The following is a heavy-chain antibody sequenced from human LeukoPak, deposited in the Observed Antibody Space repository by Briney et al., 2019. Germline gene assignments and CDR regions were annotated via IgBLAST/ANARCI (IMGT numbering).Heavy chain of an antibody. D-gene: IGHD3-3*01. CDR3: AKYGGSSLEWAPYYFDY. V-gene: IGHV3-30*02. CDR2: IRYDGSNK. J-gene: IGHJ4*02. Sequence: GGSLRLSCAASGFTFSSYGMHWVRQAPGKGLEWVAFIRYDGSNKYYADSVKGRFTISRDNSKNTLYLQMNSLRAEDTAVYYCAKYGGSSLEWAPYYFDYWGQGTLVTVSS. CDR1: GFTFSSYG.